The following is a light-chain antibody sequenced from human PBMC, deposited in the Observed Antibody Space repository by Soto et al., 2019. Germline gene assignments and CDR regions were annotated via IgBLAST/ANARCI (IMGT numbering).Light chain of an antibody. V-gene: IGKV3-20*01. J-gene: IGKJ1*01. Sequence: EIVLTQSPGILSLSPGERATLSCRASQSVSSYLAWYQQKPGQAPRLLISGASSRATGIPDRFSGSGSGTDFTLTISRLEPEDFAVFYCHHYGTSPPTFGQGTKVDIK. CDR2: GAS. CDR3: HHYGTSPPT. CDR1: QSVSSY.